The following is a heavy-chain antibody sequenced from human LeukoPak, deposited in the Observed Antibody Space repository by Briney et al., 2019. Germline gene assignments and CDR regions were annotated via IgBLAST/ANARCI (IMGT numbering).Heavy chain of an antibody. V-gene: IGHV4-59*08. CDR2: IYYSGST. CDR3: ARHSRGYSVILYY. J-gene: IGHJ4*02. Sequence: SETLSLTCTVSGGSISSYYWSWIRQPPGKGLEWIGYIYYSGSTNYNPSLKSRVTISVDTSKNQFSLKLSSVTAADTAVYYCARHSRGYSVILYYGGQGPLATVPS. D-gene: IGHD3-22*01. CDR1: GGSISSYY.